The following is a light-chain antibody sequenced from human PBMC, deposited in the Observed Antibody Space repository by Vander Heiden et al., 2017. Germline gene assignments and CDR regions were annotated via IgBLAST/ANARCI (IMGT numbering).Light chain of an antibody. CDR1: TSDVGRYSL. Sequence: QSALTQPASVSGSPGQSITISCTGTTSDVGRYSLVSWYQQQPNKVPKLIIFEVTNRPSEVSHRFSASRSAYTASLTISRLQTKNKPYYYCCSYANTHLVFGERTKLTVL. J-gene: IGLJ2*01. V-gene: IGLV2-23*02. CDR3: CSYANTHLV. CDR2: EVT.